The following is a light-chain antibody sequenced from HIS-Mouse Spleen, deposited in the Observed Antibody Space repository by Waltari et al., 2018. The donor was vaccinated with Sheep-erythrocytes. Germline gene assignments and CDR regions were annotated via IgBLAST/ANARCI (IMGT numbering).Light chain of an antibody. J-gene: IGLJ1*01. CDR1: RSDVGGDNY. V-gene: IGLV2-11*01. CDR2: DVS. CDR3: CSYAGSYNHV. Sequence: QSALTQPRSVSGSPGQSVPISCTGTRSDVGGDNYVPCYQQHPCKAPKLMIYDVSKRPSGVPDRFSGSKSGNTASLTISGLQAEDEADYYCCSYAGSYNHVFATGTKVTVL.